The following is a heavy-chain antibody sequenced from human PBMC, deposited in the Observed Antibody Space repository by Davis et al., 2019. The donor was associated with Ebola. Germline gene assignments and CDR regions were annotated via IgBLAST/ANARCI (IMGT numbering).Heavy chain of an antibody. J-gene: IGHJ6*02. CDR2: IYPGDSET. CDR3: ARPSYYYYGMDV. V-gene: IGHV5-51*01. Sequence: GESLKISCQGIGYTFDTDWIAWVRQMSGKGLEWMGIIYPGDSETRYSPSFDGQVSISVDRSSNAVYLQWSSLQASDTAMYYCARPSYYYYGMDVWGQGTTVTVSS. CDR1: GYTFDTDW.